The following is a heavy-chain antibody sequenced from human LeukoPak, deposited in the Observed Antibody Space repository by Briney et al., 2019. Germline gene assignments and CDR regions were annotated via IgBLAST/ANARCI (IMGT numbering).Heavy chain of an antibody. CDR3: ARAGIVDAFDV. V-gene: IGHV4-59*01. CDR2: IFNSGTT. Sequence: PSETLSLTCSVSGGSITSSYWNWIRQAPGKGLEWIGYIFNSGTTQYNPSLKSRVAIALDTSKNQFSLKLSSVTAADTAVYYCARAGIVDAFDVWGQRTMVTVSS. D-gene: IGHD1-14*01. CDR1: GGSITSSY. J-gene: IGHJ3*01.